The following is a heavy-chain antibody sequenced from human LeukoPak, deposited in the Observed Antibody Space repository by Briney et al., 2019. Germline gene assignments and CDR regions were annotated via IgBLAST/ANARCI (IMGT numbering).Heavy chain of an antibody. CDR3: ARDKTTTVTTHHFDY. Sequence: ASVKVSCKASGYTFTSYYMHSVRQAPGQGLEWMGIINPSGGSTSYAQKFQGRVTVTRDTSPSTVYMELSSLRSEDTAVYYCARDKTTTVTTHHFDYWGQGTLVTVSS. J-gene: IGHJ4*02. CDR2: INPSGGST. V-gene: IGHV1-46*01. CDR1: GYTFTSYY. D-gene: IGHD4-17*01.